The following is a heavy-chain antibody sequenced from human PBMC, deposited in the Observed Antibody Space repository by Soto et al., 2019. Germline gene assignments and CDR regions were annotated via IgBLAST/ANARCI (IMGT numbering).Heavy chain of an antibody. Sequence: QVQLVESGGGVVQPGRSLRLSCAASGFTFSSYGMHWVRQAPGKGLEWVAVIWYDGTNKYYADSVKGRFTISRDNSKNTLYLQMNPLRAEDTAVYYCARDLELGYCSGGSCYSLDYCGQGTLVTVSS. CDR2: IWYDGTNK. V-gene: IGHV3-33*01. D-gene: IGHD2-15*01. CDR3: ARDLELGYCSGGSCYSLDY. CDR1: GFTFSSYG. J-gene: IGHJ4*02.